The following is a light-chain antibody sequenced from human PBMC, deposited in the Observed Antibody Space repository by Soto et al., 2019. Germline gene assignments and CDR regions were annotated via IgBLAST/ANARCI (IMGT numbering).Light chain of an antibody. CDR3: SSYSSSSISYV. CDR2: EVT. V-gene: IGLV2-14*01. J-gene: IGLJ1*01. Sequence: QSVLTQPASVSGSPGQSITISCAGSSSDDGGYKYVSWYQQFPGNAPKLIIYEVTIRPSGVSNRFSGSKSGNTASLTISGLQAEDEADYYCSSYSSSSISYVFGTGTKVTVL. CDR1: SSDDGGYKY.